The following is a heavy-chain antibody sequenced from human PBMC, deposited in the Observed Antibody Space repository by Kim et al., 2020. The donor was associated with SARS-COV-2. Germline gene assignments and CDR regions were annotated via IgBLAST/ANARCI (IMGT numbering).Heavy chain of an antibody. V-gene: IGHV3-33*08. CDR3: ARATSEAVAGTHWVRYYLYGMDV. CDR1: GFTFSTYD. D-gene: IGHD6-19*01. Sequence: GGSLRLSCATSGFTFSTYDMNWVRLPPGKGLESVAVISYDGSNIYYADSVKGRFTISRDNSKNTLYLQMNSLRAEDTAVYYCARATSEAVAGTHWVRYYLYGMDVWGQGTTVTVSS. J-gene: IGHJ6*02. CDR2: ISYDGSNI.